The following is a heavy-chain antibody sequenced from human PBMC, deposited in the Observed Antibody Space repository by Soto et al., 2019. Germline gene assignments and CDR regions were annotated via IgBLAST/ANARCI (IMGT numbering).Heavy chain of an antibody. CDR2: IIPIFGTA. Sequence: SVKVSCKASGGTFSSYAISWVRQAPGQGLEWMGGIIPIFGTASYAQKFQGRVTITADESTSTAYMELSSLRSEDTAVYYCARNYSPYYYYGMDVWGQGTTVTVSS. V-gene: IGHV1-69*13. CDR1: GGTFSSYA. D-gene: IGHD2-15*01. CDR3: ARNYSPYYYYGMDV. J-gene: IGHJ6*02.